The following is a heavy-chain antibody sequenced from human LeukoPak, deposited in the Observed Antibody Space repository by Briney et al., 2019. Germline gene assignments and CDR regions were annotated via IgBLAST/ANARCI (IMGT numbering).Heavy chain of an antibody. V-gene: IGHV3-23*01. CDR2: ISGSGGST. CDR1: GFTFSSYA. CDR3: AKGQVAGPTNNRFDY. Sequence: GGSLRLSCAASGFTFSSYAMSWVRQAPEKGLEWVSVISGSGGSTYYADSVKGRFTISRDNSKNTLYLQMNSLRAEDTAVYYCAKGQVAGPTNNRFDYWGQGTLVTVSS. J-gene: IGHJ4*02. D-gene: IGHD6-19*01.